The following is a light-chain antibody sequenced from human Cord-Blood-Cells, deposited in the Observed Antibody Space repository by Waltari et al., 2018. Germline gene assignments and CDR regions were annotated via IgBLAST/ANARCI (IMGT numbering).Light chain of an antibody. CDR3: QQSYSTLTWT. Sequence: DIQITQSPSSLSASVGDRVTITCRANQSISSYLNWYQQKPGKAPKLLIYSPSSLQSGVPSRFSSSGSGTDFTLTISSLQPEDFATYYCQQSYSTLTWTFGQGTKVEIK. V-gene: IGKV1-39*01. CDR1: QSISSY. CDR2: SPS. J-gene: IGKJ1*01.